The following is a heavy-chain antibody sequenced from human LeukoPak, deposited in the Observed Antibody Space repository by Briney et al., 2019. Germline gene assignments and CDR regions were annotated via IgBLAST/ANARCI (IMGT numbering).Heavy chain of an antibody. V-gene: IGHV1-58*01. CDR2: IVVGSGNT. CDR1: GFTFTSSP. D-gene: IGHD6-19*01. CDR3: ATGSGWYSPDY. Sequence: GTSVKVSCKASGFTFTSSPLQWVRQPRGQRLEWIGWIVVGSGNTNYPQNFQERVTITRDMSTNTAYMELSSLRSEDTAVYYCATGSGWYSPDYWGQGTLVTVSS. J-gene: IGHJ4*02.